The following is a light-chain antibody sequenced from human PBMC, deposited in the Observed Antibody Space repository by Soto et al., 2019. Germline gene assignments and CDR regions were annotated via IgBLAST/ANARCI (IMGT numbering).Light chain of an antibody. CDR1: QGIRND. Sequence: AIQMTQSPSSLSASVGDRVTITCRASQGIRNDLGWYQQKPGKAPRLLIYAATSLQSGVPSRFSGSGSGTDFTLTISSLQPEDFATYYCLQDYNYPLTFGPGTKVDIK. J-gene: IGKJ3*01. CDR3: LQDYNYPLT. CDR2: AAT. V-gene: IGKV1-6*01.